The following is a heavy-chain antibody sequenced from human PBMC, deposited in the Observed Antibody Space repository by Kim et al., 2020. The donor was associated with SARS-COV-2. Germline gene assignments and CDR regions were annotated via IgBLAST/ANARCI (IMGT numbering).Heavy chain of an antibody. V-gene: IGHV4-30-4*05. J-gene: IGHJ4*02. D-gene: IGHD3-22*01. CDR3: ARDSSSGYTTFDY. Sequence: SYTSLTSRVTIAVDTSKNQFSLKLTSVTAADTAVYSCARDSSSGYTTFDYWGQGTLVTVSS.